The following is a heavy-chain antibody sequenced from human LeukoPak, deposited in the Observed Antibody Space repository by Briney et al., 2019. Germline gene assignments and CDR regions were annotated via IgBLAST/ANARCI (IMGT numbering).Heavy chain of an antibody. CDR2: INHSGST. CDR3: TRGSRQNSSFYV. Sequence: SETLSLTCAVYGGSFSGYYWSWIRQPPGKGREWIGEINHSGSTNYNPSLKSRVTISVNTSKNLYLLKLSSVTAANTAVYYCTRGSRQNSSFYVWGQGTLVNVSS. CDR1: GGSFSGYY. V-gene: IGHV4-34*01. D-gene: IGHD6-19*01. J-gene: IGHJ4*02.